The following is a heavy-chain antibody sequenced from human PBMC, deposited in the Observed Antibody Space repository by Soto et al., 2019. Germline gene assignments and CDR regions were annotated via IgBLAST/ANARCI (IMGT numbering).Heavy chain of an antibody. V-gene: IGHV4-34*01. J-gene: IGHJ6*02. CDR3: ARDTVLQQLGLGYYGMDV. CDR1: GGSFSGYY. CDR2: INHSGST. D-gene: IGHD6-13*01. Sequence: PSETLSLTCAVYGGSFSGYYWSWIRQPPGKGLEWIGEINHSGSTNYNPSLKSRVTISVDTSKNQFSLQLNSVTPEDTAVYYCARDTVLQQLGLGYYGMDVWGQGTTVTVSS.